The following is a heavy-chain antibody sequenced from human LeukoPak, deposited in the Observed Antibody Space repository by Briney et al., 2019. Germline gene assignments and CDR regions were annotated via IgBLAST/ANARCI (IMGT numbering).Heavy chain of an antibody. CDR3: ARGSGSYQIFDY. J-gene: IGHJ4*02. CDR1: GFTFNSYS. D-gene: IGHD1-26*01. CDR2: ITSSSSTI. Sequence: GGSLRLSCAASGFTFNSYSMNWVRQAPGKGLEWVSYITSSSSTIYYADSVTGRFTISGDNAKNSLYLQMNSLRAEDTAVYYCARGSGSYQIFDYWGQGTLVTVSS. V-gene: IGHV3-48*01.